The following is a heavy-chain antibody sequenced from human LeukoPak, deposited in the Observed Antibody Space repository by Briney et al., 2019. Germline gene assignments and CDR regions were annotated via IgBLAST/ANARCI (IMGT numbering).Heavy chain of an antibody. Sequence: ASVKVSCKASGYTLTSYVMYWVRQAPGQGLEWMGWIDTNTGNPTYAQGFTGRFVFSLDTSVSTAYLQISSLKAEDTAVYYCARGGTEFDYWGQGTLVTVSS. D-gene: IGHD1-1*01. CDR2: IDTNTGNP. CDR3: ARGGTEFDY. CDR1: GYTLTSYV. J-gene: IGHJ4*02. V-gene: IGHV7-4-1*02.